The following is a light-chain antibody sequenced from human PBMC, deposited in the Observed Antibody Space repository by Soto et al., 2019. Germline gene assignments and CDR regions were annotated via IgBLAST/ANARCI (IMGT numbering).Light chain of an antibody. CDR2: DDS. CDR3: QVWDTSSDHYV. CDR1: KIGRKS. Sequence: SYELTQPPSVSMAPGQTARISCGGNKIGRKSVHWYQQKPGQAPLLVVYDDSARPSGIPERFSGSNSGNTATLTISRVEAGHKAEYYCQVWDTSSDHYVSGNGTKVTVL. J-gene: IGLJ1*01. V-gene: IGLV3-21*02.